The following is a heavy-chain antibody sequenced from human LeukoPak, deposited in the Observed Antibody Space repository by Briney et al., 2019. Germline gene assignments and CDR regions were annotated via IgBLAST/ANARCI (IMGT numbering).Heavy chain of an antibody. CDR2: IYPGDSDT. D-gene: IGHD3-22*01. CDR1: GYSFTSYW. Sequence: GASLKISCQGSGYSFTSYWIGWVRQLPGKGLEWMGIIYPGDSDTRYSPSFQGQVTISADKSISTAYLQWSSLKASDTAMYYCAREGLGYDSSGYYNPGYWGQGTLVTVSS. V-gene: IGHV5-51*01. J-gene: IGHJ4*02. CDR3: AREGLGYDSSGYYNPGY.